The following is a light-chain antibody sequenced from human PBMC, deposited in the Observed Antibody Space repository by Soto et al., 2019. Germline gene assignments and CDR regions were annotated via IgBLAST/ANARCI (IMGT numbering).Light chain of an antibody. CDR2: ENN. CDR1: SSNIGNNY. V-gene: IGLV1-51*02. CDR3: GTWDSCLSAGSWV. Sequence: QSVLTQPPSVSAAPGQKVTISCSGSSSNIGNNYVSWYQQLPGTAPKLLIYENNKRPSGIPDRFSGSKSGTSATLGITGLQTGDEADYYCGTWDSCLSAGSWVFGGGTKLTVL. J-gene: IGLJ3*02.